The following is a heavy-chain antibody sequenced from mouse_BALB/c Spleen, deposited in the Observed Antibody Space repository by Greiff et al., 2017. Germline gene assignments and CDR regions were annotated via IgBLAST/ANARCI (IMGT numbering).Heavy chain of an antibody. CDR2: INPSTGYT. Sequence: VQLQQSGPELVKPGASVKMSCKASGYTFTSYVMHWVKQKPGQGLEWIGYINPSTGYTEYNQKFKDKATLTADKSSSTAYMQLSSLTSEDSAVYYCARRNGGFDYWGQGTTLTVSS. J-gene: IGHJ2*01. CDR1: GYTFTSYV. CDR3: ARRNGGFDY. V-gene: IGHV1-14*01.